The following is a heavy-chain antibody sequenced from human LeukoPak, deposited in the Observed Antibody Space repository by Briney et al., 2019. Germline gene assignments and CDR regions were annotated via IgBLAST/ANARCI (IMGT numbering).Heavy chain of an antibody. D-gene: IGHD5-12*01. Sequence: LPGGSLRLSCVASGFTFGNFWMSWVRQAPGKGPEWVANIKEDGSEKYYVDSVRGRFTISRDNAKNSLYLQMNSLRAEDTGVYFCRPGHYDSYAWDQGTLVTVSS. V-gene: IGHV3-7*01. J-gene: IGHJ5*02. CDR1: GFTFGNFW. CDR2: IKEDGSEK. CDR3: RPGHYDSYA.